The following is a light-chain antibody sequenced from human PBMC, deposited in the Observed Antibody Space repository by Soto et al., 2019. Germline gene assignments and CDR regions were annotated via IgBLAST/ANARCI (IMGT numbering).Light chain of an antibody. Sequence: QSALTQPRSVSGSPGQSVTISCTGTSSDVGGYNHVSWHQQRPGKAPKLMIYDVSKRPSGVPDRFSGSKSGNTASLTISGLQAEDEADYYCCSYVGSYTYVFGTGTKVTVL. J-gene: IGLJ1*01. CDR3: CSYVGSYTYV. CDR2: DVS. CDR1: SSDVGGYNH. V-gene: IGLV2-11*01.